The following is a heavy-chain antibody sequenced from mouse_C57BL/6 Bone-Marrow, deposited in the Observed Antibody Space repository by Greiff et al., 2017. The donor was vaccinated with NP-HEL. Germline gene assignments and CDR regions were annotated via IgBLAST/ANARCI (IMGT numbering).Heavy chain of an antibody. Sequence: VQLQQSGPELVKPGASVKMSCKASGYTFTDYYMNWVKQSHGKSLEWIGVINPYNGGTSYNQKFKGKATLTVDKSSSTASMELNSLTSEDSAVYYCASKASCDFYWGQGTMVTVSA. CDR2: INPYNGGT. V-gene: IGHV1-19*01. CDR1: GYTFTDYY. CDR3: ASKASCDFY. D-gene: IGHD2-13*01. J-gene: IGHJ3*01.